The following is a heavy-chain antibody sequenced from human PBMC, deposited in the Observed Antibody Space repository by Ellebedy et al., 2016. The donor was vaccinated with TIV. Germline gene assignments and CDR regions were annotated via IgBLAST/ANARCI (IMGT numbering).Heavy chain of an antibody. CDR1: GFTFGYHY. V-gene: IGHV3-11*01. CDR3: SRPYYGGNRFLRFEF. J-gene: IGHJ4*02. Sequence: GGSLRLSXAASGFTFGYHYMSWIRQAPGKGLEWISYISSGGSTIYYADSVKGRFTISRDNAKNSVDLHMNSLRAEDTAVYYCSRPYYGGNRFLRFEFWGQGTLVTVSS. D-gene: IGHD4-23*01. CDR2: ISSGGSTI.